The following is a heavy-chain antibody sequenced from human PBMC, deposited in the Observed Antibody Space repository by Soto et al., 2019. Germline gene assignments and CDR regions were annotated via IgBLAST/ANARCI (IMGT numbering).Heavy chain of an antibody. J-gene: IGHJ5*02. Sequence: GGSLRLSCAASGFTVSSNYMSWVRQAPGKLLEWVSVIYSGGSTYYADSVKGRFTISRDNSKNTLYLQMNSLRAEDTAVYYCARVRLNKDIVVVVARPTPNWFDPWGQGT. CDR1: GFTVSSNY. CDR3: ARVRLNKDIVVVVARPTPNWFDP. V-gene: IGHV3-53*01. D-gene: IGHD2-15*01. CDR2: IYSGGST.